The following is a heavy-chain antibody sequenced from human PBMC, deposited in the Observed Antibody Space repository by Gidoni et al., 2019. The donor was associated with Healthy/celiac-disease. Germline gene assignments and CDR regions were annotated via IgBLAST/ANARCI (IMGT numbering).Heavy chain of an antibody. Sequence: EVQLVQSGAAVTKPGEPLRIPCKGSGYSFTSYWISWVRQMPGKGLEWMGRIAPRDSYTNYSPSFQGHVTISADKSISTAYLQWSSLKASDTAMYYCARHHAAGTTTFDYWGQGTLGTVSS. J-gene: IGHJ4*02. V-gene: IGHV5-10-1*03. CDR2: IAPRDSYT. D-gene: IGHD6-19*01. CDR3: ARHHAAGTTTFDY. CDR1: GYSFTSYW.